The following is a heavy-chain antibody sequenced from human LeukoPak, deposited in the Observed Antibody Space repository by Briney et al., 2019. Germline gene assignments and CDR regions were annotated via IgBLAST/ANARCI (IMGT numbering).Heavy chain of an antibody. V-gene: IGHV3-23*01. D-gene: IGHD6-6*01. CDR1: GFTFSSYA. Sequence: GGSLRLSCAASGFTFSSYAMNWVRQAPGKGLEWVSAISGSGDSTYYADSVKGRFTISRDNSKNTLYLQMNSLRAEDTALYYCAKARGYSSSSENNWFDPWGQGTLVTVSS. CDR3: AKARGYSSSSENNWFDP. CDR2: ISGSGDST. J-gene: IGHJ5*02.